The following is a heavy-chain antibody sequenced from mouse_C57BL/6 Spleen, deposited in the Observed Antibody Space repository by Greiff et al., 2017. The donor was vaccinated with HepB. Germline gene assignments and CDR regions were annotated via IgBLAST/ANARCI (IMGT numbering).Heavy chain of an antibody. J-gene: IGHJ4*01. Sequence: VQLQQSGAELVRPGASVKLSCTASGFNIKDDYMHWVKQRPEQGLEWIGWIDPENGDTEYASKFQGKATITADTSSNTAYLQLSSLTSEDTAVYYCTTDYYGPSMDYWGQGTSVTVSS. CDR3: TTDYYGPSMDY. CDR1: GFNIKDDY. CDR2: IDPENGDT. D-gene: IGHD2-1*01. V-gene: IGHV14-4*01.